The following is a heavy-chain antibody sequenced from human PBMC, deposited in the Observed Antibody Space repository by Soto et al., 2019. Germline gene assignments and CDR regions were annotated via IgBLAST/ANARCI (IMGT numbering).Heavy chain of an antibody. J-gene: IGHJ4*02. Sequence: QVQLVESGGGLVKPGGSLRLSCAASGFTLSDYYMSWIRQAPGKGLEWVSYISSSGSTISYADSVKGRFTISRDNANNSLYLQMNSLRAEDTAVYYCARNPEDIVVVPAATRPVDYWGQGTLVTFSS. CDR1: GFTLSDYY. D-gene: IGHD2-2*01. CDR2: ISSSGSTI. V-gene: IGHV3-11*01. CDR3: ARNPEDIVVVPAATRPVDY.